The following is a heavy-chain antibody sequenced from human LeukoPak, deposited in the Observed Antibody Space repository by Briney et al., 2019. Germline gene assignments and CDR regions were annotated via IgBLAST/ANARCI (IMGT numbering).Heavy chain of an antibody. CDR2: IIPMFGTA. CDR1: GGTFSSYV. CDR3: ARGAYNSGSYYFDH. J-gene: IGHJ4*02. Sequence: ASVKVSCKASGGTFSSYVITWVRQAPGQGLEWMGGIIPMFGTADYAQKFQGRVTITADESTSTAYMELSSLRSEDTAVYYCARGAYNSGSYYFDHWGQGTLVTVSS. D-gene: IGHD6-19*01. V-gene: IGHV1-69*13.